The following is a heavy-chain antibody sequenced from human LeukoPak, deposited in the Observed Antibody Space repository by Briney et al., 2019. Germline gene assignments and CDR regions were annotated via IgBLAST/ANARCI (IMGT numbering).Heavy chain of an antibody. Sequence: SETLSLTCTVSGGSISSGSYYWSWLRQPAGKGLEWIGRIYTSGSTNYNPSLKSRVTISVDTSKNQFSLKLSSVTAADTAVYYCARDRNWFDPWGQGTLVTVSS. V-gene: IGHV4-61*02. CDR2: IYTSGST. CDR3: ARDRNWFDP. CDR1: GGSISSGSYY. J-gene: IGHJ5*02.